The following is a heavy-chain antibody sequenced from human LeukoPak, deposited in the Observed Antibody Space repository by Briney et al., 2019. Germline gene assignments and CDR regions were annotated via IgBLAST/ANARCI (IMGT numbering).Heavy chain of an antibody. CDR3: AREAVADKYYYYYYMDV. Sequence: GASVKVSCKASGGTFSSYAISWVRQAPGQGLEWMGGIIPSFGTANYAQKFQGRVTITADESTSTAYMELSSLRYEDTAVYYCAREAVADKYYYYYYMDVWGKGTTVTVSS. CDR2: IIPSFGTA. D-gene: IGHD6-19*01. CDR1: GGTFSSYA. V-gene: IGHV1-69*13. J-gene: IGHJ6*03.